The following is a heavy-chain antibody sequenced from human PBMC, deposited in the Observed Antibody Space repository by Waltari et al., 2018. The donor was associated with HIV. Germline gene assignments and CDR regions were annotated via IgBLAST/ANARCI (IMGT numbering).Heavy chain of an antibody. CDR2: IKPPFGAA. V-gene: IGHV1-69*13. D-gene: IGHD3-10*01. J-gene: IGHJ5*02. CDR1: RLTFTSYV. Sequence: QVHLMQSGAEVKKPRSSVKISCRDARLTFTSYVLSWVRQAPAQGLEWMGGIKPPFGAANYPQKFQGRVTITADDFTSTVYMGLTGLTSEDTAVYFCARESSGEFDLWGQGTPVTVSS. CDR3: ARESSGEFDL.